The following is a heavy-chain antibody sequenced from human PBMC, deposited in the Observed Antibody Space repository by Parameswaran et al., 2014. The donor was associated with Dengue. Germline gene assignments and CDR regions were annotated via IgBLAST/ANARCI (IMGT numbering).Heavy chain of an antibody. CDR2: ISSSSSTI. J-gene: IGHJ6*02. CDR3: ARGISGRPYDFWSGKDYGMDV. Sequence: WIRQPPGKGLEWVSYISSSSSTIYYADSVKGRFTISRDNAKNSLYLQMNSLRAEDTAVYYCARGISGRPYDFWSGKDYGMDVWGQGATVTVSS. V-gene: IGHV3-48*01. D-gene: IGHD3-3*01.